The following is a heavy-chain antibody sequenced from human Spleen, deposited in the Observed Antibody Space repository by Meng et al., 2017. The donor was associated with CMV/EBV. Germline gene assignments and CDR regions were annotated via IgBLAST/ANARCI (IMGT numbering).Heavy chain of an antibody. CDR2: VGAENGYT. J-gene: IGHJ4*02. CDR1: GYTFDIYG. CDR3: ARAGAAVTTNFDF. Sequence: CKASGYTFDIYGITWVLQAPGQGLEWVAWVGAENGYTTYGQKFQGRVTVTADTFTNTAYMEMRSLRSDDSAMYYCARAGAAVTTNFDFWGQGTLVTVSS. D-gene: IGHD4-17*01. V-gene: IGHV1-18*01.